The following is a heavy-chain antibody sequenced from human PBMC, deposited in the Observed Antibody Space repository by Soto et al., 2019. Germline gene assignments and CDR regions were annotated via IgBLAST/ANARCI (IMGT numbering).Heavy chain of an antibody. V-gene: IGHV2-70*20. CDR2: IDWDDDK. Sequence: GSGPTLVNPTQTLTLTCTFSGFSLSTGGMCVSWVRQPPGKALEWLALIDWDDDKYYSTSLKTRLTISKDTSKNQVVLTMTNMDPVDTATYYCARVRIAVAATNYYYYSGMDVWRQGTTVTVSS. CDR1: GFSLSTGGMC. CDR3: ARVRIAVAATNYYYYSGMDV. J-gene: IGHJ6*02. D-gene: IGHD6-19*01.